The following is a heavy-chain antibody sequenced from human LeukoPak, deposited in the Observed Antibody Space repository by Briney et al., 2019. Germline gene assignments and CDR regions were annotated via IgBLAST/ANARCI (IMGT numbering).Heavy chain of an antibody. V-gene: IGHV4-34*01. J-gene: IGHJ5*02. CDR1: GGSFSGYY. CDR2: INHSGST. D-gene: IGHD6-19*01. Sequence: SETLSLTCAVYGGSFSGYYWSWIRPPPGKGLAWIGEINHSGSTNYNPSLKSRVIISVDTSKNQFSLKLSSVTAADTAVYYCATSPGYSSNQNWFDPWGQGTLVTVSS. CDR3: ATSPGYSSNQNWFDP.